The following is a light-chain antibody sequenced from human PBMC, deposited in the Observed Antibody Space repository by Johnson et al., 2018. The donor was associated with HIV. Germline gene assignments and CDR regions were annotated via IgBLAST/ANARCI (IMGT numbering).Light chain of an antibody. CDR3: GTWDTRLRTGF. Sequence: QSVLTQPPSVSAAPGQKVTISCSGSSSNIGNNYVSWYQQVPGTAPKLLIYDNNRRPSGIPDRFSGSKSGSSATLGITGLQTGDEADYYCGTWDTRLRTGFFGTGTNVTVL. CDR1: SSNIGNNY. J-gene: IGLJ1*01. CDR2: DNN. V-gene: IGLV1-51*01.